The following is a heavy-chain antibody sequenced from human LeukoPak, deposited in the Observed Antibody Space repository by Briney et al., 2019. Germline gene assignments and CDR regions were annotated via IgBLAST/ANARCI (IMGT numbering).Heavy chain of an antibody. V-gene: IGHV4-59*01. CDR1: GGSISSYY. J-gene: IGHJ5*02. CDR2: IYYSGST. D-gene: IGHD3-10*01. Sequence: SETLSLTCTVSGGSISSYYWSWIRQPPGKGLEWTGYIYYSGSTSYNPSLKSRVTILVDTSKNQFSLKLSSVTVADTAVYYCARDSARGNWLDPWGQGTLVTVSS. CDR3: ARDSARGNWLDP.